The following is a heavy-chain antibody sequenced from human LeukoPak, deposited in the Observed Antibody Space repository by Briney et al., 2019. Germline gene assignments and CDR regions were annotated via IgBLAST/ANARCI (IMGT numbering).Heavy chain of an antibody. D-gene: IGHD3-9*01. CDR2: ISSSSSYV. V-gene: IGHV3-21*01. CDR3: ARDNSRDYDILTGYYGRSFDY. Sequence: GGSLRLSCAASGFTFSSYSMNWVCQAPGKGLEWVSSISSSSSYVYYADSVKGRFTISRDNAKNSLYLQMNSLRAEDTAVYYCARDNSRDYDILTGYYGRSFDYWGQGTLVTVSS. J-gene: IGHJ4*02. CDR1: GFTFSSYS.